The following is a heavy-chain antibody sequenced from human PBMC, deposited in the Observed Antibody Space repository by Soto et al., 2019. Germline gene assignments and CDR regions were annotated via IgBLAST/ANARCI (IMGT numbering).Heavy chain of an antibody. J-gene: IGHJ6*02. Sequence: PGGSLRLSCAASGFTFSSYAMSWVRQAPGKGLEWVSAISGSGGSTYYADSVKGRFTISRDNSKNTLYLQMNSLRAEDTAVYYCAKWGKGSGSYYRDHYYYGMDVWGQGTTVTVSS. CDR2: ISGSGGST. V-gene: IGHV3-23*01. CDR1: GFTFSSYA. D-gene: IGHD3-10*01. CDR3: AKWGKGSGSYYRDHYYYGMDV.